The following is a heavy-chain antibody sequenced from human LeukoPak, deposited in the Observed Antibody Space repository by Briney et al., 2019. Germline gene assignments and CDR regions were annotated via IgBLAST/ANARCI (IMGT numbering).Heavy chain of an antibody. CDR2: ISGSGGST. CDR1: RFTFSNAW. V-gene: IGHV3-23*01. J-gene: IGHJ4*02. D-gene: IGHD5-18*01. Sequence: GGSLRLSCTASRFTFSNAWMSWVRQAPGKGLEWVSAISGSGGSTYYADSVKGRFTISRDNSKNTLYLQMNSLRAEDTAVYYCAKDVAEYSYGSKTFDYWGQGTLVTVSS. CDR3: AKDVAEYSYGSKTFDY.